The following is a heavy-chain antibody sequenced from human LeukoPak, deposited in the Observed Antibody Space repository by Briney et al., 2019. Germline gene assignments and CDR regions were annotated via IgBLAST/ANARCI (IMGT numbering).Heavy chain of an antibody. CDR1: GGTFSSYA. Sequence: SVKVSCKASGGTFSSYAISWVRQAPGQGLEWMGGIIPIFGTANYAQKFQGRVTITADESTSTAYVELSSLRSEDTAVYYCARVCSGGSCYPTPGYYYYYGMDVWGQGTTVTVSS. CDR3: ARVCSGGSCYPTPGYYYYYGMDV. CDR2: IIPIFGTA. D-gene: IGHD2-15*01. J-gene: IGHJ6*02. V-gene: IGHV1-69*13.